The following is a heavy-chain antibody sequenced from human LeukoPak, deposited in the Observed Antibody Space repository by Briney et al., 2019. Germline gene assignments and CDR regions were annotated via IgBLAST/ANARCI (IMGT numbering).Heavy chain of an antibody. J-gene: IGHJ4*02. D-gene: IGHD6-19*01. CDR3: ARVQYSSGRALMYYFDF. CDR1: GGSISSYY. Sequence: SETLSLTCTVSGGSISSYYWSWIRQPAGKGLEWIGRIYTSGSTNYNPSLKSRVTMSVDTSKSQFSLKLSSVTAADTAVYYCARVQYSSGRALMYYFDFWGQGTLVTVSS. CDR2: IYTSGST. V-gene: IGHV4-4*07.